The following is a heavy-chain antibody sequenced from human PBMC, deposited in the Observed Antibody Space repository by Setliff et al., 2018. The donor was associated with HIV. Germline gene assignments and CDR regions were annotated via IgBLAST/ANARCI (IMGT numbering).Heavy chain of an antibody. Sequence: SVKVSCKTSGGTFSSYSITWVRQAPGQGLEWMGGIIPLFGSADYAQRFQGRVTITADESTSTAYMELTSLRSEDTAMYYCAVVNKATDFEYWGQGTLVTVSS. CDR1: GGTFSSYS. V-gene: IGHV1-69*13. D-gene: IGHD2-21*01. CDR3: AVVNKATDFEY. J-gene: IGHJ4*02. CDR2: IIPLFGSA.